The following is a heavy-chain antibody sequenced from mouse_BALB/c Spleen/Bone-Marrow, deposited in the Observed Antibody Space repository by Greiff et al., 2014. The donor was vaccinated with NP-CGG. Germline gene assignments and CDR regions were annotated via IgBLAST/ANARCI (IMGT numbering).Heavy chain of an antibody. CDR3: ARQNGNYGYYYAMDY. Sequence: EVNVVESGGGLVKPGGSLKLSCAASGFTFSSYGMSWVRQTPEKRLEWVATISGGGSYTYYPDSVKGRFTISRDNAKNNLYLQMSSLRSEDTVLYYCARQNGNYGYYYAMDYWGQGTSVTVSS. CDR2: ISGGGSYT. D-gene: IGHD2-1*01. V-gene: IGHV5-9-2*01. CDR1: GFTFSSYG. J-gene: IGHJ4*01.